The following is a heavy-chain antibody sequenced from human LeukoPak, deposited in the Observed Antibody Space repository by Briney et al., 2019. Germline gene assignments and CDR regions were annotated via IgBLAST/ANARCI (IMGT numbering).Heavy chain of an antibody. CDR3: ARGGYCSGGSGDGNGMDV. J-gene: IGHJ6*02. Sequence: GGSLRLSCAASGFTFSTYTMNWVRQAPGKGLEWVSYISSSRRYIYYVDSVKGRFTISKDNAKNSLYLQMNSLRAEDTAVYYCARGGYCSGGSGDGNGMDVWGPGTTVTVSS. V-gene: IGHV3-21*01. D-gene: IGHD2-15*01. CDR2: ISSSRRYI. CDR1: GFTFSTYT.